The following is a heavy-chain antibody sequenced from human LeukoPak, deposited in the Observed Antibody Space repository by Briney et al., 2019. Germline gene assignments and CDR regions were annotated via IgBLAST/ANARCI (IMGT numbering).Heavy chain of an antibody. J-gene: IGHJ4*02. V-gene: IGHV4-39*01. CDR3: ASPINYDILTGYLTTFDY. CDR2: IYSSGST. CDR1: GGSISSSGYY. Sequence: PSETLSLTCTVSGGSISSSGYYWGWIRQPPGKGLEWIGSIYSSGSTYYNPSLKSRVTISVDTSKNQFSLELSFVTAADTAVYYFASPINYDILTGYLTTFDYWGQGILVTVSS. D-gene: IGHD3-9*01.